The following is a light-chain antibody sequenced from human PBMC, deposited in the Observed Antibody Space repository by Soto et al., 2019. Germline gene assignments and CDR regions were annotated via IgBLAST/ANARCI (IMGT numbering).Light chain of an antibody. J-gene: IGKJ1*01. CDR3: QQYGNSPPWT. CDR1: QSVSSSY. Sequence: EIVLTQSPGTLSLSPGERATLSCRASQSVSSSYLAWYQQKPGQAPRLLIYGASSRATDIPDRFSGSGSGTDFSLTISRLEPEDFAVYFCQQYGNSPPWTFGQGTKVETK. V-gene: IGKV3-20*01. CDR2: GAS.